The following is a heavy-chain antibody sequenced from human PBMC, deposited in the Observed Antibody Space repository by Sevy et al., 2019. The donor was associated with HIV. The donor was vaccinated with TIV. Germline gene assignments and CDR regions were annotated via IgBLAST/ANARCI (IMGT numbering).Heavy chain of an antibody. V-gene: IGHV3-9*01. Sequence: GGSLRLSCAASGFTFDDYAMHWVRQAPGKGLEWVSSITWNSGSIDYADSVKGRFTMYRDNVKNFLDLQMNSLRAEDTTFYYCARDLYPPTTGLRGYFQYWGQGTLVTVSS. CDR2: ITWNSGSI. D-gene: IGHD4-17*01. J-gene: IGHJ1*01. CDR3: ARDLYPPTTGLRGYFQY. CDR1: GFTFDDYA.